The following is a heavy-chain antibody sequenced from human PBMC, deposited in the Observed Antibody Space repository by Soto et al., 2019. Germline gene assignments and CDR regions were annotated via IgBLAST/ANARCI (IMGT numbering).Heavy chain of an antibody. V-gene: IGHV3-23*01. J-gene: IGHJ4*02. Sequence: PGGSLRLSCAASGFYITNYWMTWVRQAPGKGLEWVSSISDSGTKTFYGDSVKGRFAISRDTSKNTVYMQMNNLRAEDTALYYCAKDGIRKDDYWGQGTVVTVSS. CDR3: AKDGIRKDDY. CDR2: ISDSGTKT. CDR1: GFYITNYW.